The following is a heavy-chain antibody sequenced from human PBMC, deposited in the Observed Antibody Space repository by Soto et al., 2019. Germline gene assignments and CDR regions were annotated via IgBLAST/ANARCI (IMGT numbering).Heavy chain of an antibody. Sequence: ASVKVSCKASGYTFSIYYIHWVRLAPGQGLEWMGVIDPSGGRTYYAQNFQGRITLTRDTSTSTVYMELSSLRSEDTAVYHCARAWSGHPVGFDHWGQGTLVTVSS. J-gene: IGHJ4*02. CDR2: IDPSGGRT. V-gene: IGHV1-46*01. D-gene: IGHD3-3*01. CDR3: ARAWSGHPVGFDH. CDR1: GYTFSIYY.